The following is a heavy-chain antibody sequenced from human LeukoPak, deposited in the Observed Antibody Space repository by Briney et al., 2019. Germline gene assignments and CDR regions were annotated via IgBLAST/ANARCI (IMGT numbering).Heavy chain of an antibody. CDR1: GGSISSYY. J-gene: IGHJ6*02. CDR3: ARVGRVWFGELLFYGMDV. D-gene: IGHD3-10*01. CDR2: IYYSGST. Sequence: SETLSLTCTVSGGSISSYYWSWIRQPPGKGLEWIGYIYYSGSTNYNPSLKSRVTISVDTSKNQFSLKLSSVTAADTAVYYCARVGRVWFGELLFYGMDVWGQGTTVTVSS. V-gene: IGHV4-59*01.